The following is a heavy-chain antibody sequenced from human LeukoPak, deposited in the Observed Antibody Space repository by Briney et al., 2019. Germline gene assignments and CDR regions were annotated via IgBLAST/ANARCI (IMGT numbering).Heavy chain of an antibody. J-gene: IGHJ2*01. CDR1: GFAFSKYW. CDR3: VRAGHQDYYYFDL. Sequence: PGGSLRLSCAASGFAFSKYWIHWVRHRPGEGLMWVSRINNDGSATVYADSVRGRFTISRDNDENTVYLQMSSLRSEDTAVYYCVRAGHQDYYYFDLWGRGTLVSVSS. CDR2: INNDGSAT. V-gene: IGHV3-74*01.